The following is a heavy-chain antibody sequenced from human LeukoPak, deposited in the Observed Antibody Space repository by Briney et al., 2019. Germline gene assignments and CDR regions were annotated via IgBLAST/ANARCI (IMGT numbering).Heavy chain of an antibody. CDR2: IKQDEGER. J-gene: IGHJ4*02. CDR1: GFTFSSYW. V-gene: IGHV3-7*01. D-gene: IGHD6-6*01. Sequence: GGSLRLSCAASGFTFSSYWMSWVRQAPGKGLEWVASIKQDEGERYYVDSVKGRFTISRDNAKNSLYLQMDSLSAEDTAVYYCARQSTAAYSTNFNYWGQGTLVTVSS. CDR3: ARQSTAAYSTNFNY.